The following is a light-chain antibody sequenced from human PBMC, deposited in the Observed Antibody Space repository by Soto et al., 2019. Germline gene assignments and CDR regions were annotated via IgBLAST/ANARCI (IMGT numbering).Light chain of an antibody. CDR1: QSVSSW. CDR3: QQYNSYSLT. CDR2: KAS. J-gene: IGKJ1*01. Sequence: DIQMTQSHSTLSASVGDRVTITCRASQSVSSWLAWYQQKPGKAPKLLIYKASSLESGVPSRFSGSGSGTEVTLTISSLQPDEFANYYCQQYNSYSLTVGQGTKVDIK. V-gene: IGKV1-5*03.